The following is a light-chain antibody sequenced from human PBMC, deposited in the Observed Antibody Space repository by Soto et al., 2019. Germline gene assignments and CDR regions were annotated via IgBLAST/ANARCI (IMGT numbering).Light chain of an antibody. Sequence: MTQSPATLAVSPGDRVTLSCGGSLSVSSDLAWYQQKTGQAPTLLIYGASIRGTAVPAKFSGSGSGTDFTLTIDSLQSEDDADYYCQQYFRFPLWTFGQGTKVDIK. CDR3: QQYFRFPLWT. V-gene: IGKV3-15*01. CDR1: LSVSSD. CDR2: GAS. J-gene: IGKJ1*01.